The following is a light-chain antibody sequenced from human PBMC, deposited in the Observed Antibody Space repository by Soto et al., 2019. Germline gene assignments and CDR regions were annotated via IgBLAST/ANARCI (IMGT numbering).Light chain of an antibody. J-gene: IGKJ2*01. CDR1: QSVGSTY. Sequence: ETVLTQSPGTLSLSPGERATLSCRASQSVGSTYLAWYQQKPGQAPRLLIYDTFNRATGIPYRFSGSGSGKDFNLTYSKQEPEDCAVYHCQQYGNPPWTFGQGTKLEIK. CDR2: DTF. V-gene: IGKV3-20*01. CDR3: QQYGNPPWT.